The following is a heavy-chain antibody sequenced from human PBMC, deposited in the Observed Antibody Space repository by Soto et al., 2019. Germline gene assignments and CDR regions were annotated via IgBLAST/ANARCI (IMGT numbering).Heavy chain of an antibody. CDR1: GGSISNYY. CDR3: ARYYCTSTTCYYFDY. J-gene: IGHJ4*02. CDR2: IYYSGSS. Sequence: SETLSLTCTVPGGSISNYYWSWIRQPPGKGLEWIGYIYYSGSSNYNPSLKSRVTISVDTSNNQFSLKLNSVTAADTAVYYCARYYCTSTTCYYFDYWGQGTLVTVSS. D-gene: IGHD2-2*01. V-gene: IGHV4-59*01.